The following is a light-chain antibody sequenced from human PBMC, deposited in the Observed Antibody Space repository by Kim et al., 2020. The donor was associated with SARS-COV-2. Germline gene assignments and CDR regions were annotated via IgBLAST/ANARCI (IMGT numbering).Light chain of an antibody. CDR3: QQYYSPPWT. J-gene: IGKJ1*01. CDR1: QSILHSPNNKNY. Sequence: DIVMTQSPDSLAVSLGERATINCKSSQSILHSPNNKNYLAWYQQKVGQPPRLLIYWASTRESGVPDRFSGSGSGTDFTLTITRPQAEDVAFYFCQQYYSPPWTFGQGTKVDIK. CDR2: WAS. V-gene: IGKV4-1*01.